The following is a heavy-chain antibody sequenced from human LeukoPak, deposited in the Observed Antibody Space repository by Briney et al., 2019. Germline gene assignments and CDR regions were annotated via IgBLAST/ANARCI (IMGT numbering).Heavy chain of an antibody. D-gene: IGHD4-17*01. Sequence: PGGSLRLSCAASGFTFSSYSMNWVRQAPGKGLEWVSSISSSSNFIYYADSVKGRFTISRDNAKNSLYLQMNSLRAEDTAVYYCARAISDYDASDIWGQGIMVTVSS. J-gene: IGHJ3*02. CDR3: ARAISDYDASDI. V-gene: IGHV3-21*01. CDR2: ISSSSNFI. CDR1: GFTFSSYS.